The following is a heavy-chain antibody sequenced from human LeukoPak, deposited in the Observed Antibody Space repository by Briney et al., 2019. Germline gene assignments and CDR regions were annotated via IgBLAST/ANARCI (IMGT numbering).Heavy chain of an antibody. J-gene: IGHJ4*02. Sequence: SETLSLTCTVSGGSISSYYWSWIRQSPGKGLEWIGYIYYSGSTNYNPSLKSRVTISVDTSKNQFSPKLSSVTAADTAVYYCARGGYGSDYFDYWGQGTLVTVSS. CDR1: GGSISSYY. CDR3: ARGGYGSDYFDY. V-gene: IGHV4-59*01. CDR2: IYYSGST. D-gene: IGHD3-10*01.